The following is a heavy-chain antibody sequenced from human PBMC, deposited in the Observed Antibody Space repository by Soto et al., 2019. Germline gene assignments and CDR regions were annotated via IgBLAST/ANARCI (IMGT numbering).Heavy chain of an antibody. CDR3: ARSEEYYDFWSGHRPTNWFDP. D-gene: IGHD3-3*01. CDR2: IYYSGST. V-gene: IGHV4-59*01. CDR1: GGSISSYY. J-gene: IGHJ5*02. Sequence: SETLSLTCTVSGGSISSYYWSWIRQPPGKGLEWIGYIYYSGSTNYNPSLKSRVTISVDTSKNQFSLKLSSVTAADTAVYYCARSEEYYDFWSGHRPTNWFDPWGQGTLVTVSS.